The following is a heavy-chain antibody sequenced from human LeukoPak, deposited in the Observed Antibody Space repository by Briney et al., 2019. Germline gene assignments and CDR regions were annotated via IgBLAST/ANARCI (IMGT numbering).Heavy chain of an antibody. V-gene: IGHV3-23*01. CDR1: GFTFAAYA. CDR3: VKDPNYDNSGYYSAH. Sequence: GGSLRLSCAASGFTFAAYAMTWVRQAPGKGLEWVSAISGGSERTHYADSVQGRFTVSRDNVKNMVYPNSLRAADTALYFCVKDPNYDNSGYYSAHWGQGTQVTVSS. CDR2: ISGGSERT. D-gene: IGHD3-22*01. J-gene: IGHJ4*02.